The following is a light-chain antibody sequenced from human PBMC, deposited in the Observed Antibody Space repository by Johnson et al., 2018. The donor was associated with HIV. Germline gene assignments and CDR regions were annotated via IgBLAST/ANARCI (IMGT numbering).Light chain of an antibody. J-gene: IGLJ1*01. CDR1: SSNIGNNY. CDR2: ENN. V-gene: IGLV1-51*02. Sequence: QAVLTQPPSMSAAPGQKVTISCSGSSSNIGNNYVSWYQQLPGTAPKLLIFENNKRPSGIPDRFSGSKSGTSATLGITGLQTGDEADYYCGTWDSSLSADFGFGTGTEVTVL. CDR3: GTWDSSLSADFG.